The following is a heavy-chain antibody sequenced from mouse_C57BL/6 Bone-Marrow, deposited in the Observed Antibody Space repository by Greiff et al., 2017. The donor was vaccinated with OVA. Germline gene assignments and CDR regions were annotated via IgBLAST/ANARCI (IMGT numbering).Heavy chain of an antibody. V-gene: IGHV1-50*01. CDR3: ARWALRRYFDV. CDR2: IDPSDSYT. CDR1: GYTFTSYW. Sequence: QVQLKQPGAELVKPGASVKLSCKASGYTFTSYWMQWVKQRPGQGLEWIGEIDPSDSYTNYNQKFKGKATLTVDTSSSTAYMQLSSLTSEDSAVYYCARWALRRYFDVWGTGTTVTVSS. J-gene: IGHJ1*03. D-gene: IGHD2-12*01.